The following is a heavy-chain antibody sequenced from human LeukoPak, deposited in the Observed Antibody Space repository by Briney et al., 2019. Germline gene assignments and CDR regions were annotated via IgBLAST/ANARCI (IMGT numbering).Heavy chain of an antibody. D-gene: IGHD6-19*01. Sequence: PGGSLRLSCAASGFIFDDYGMTWVRQAPGKGLEWVAVISYDGSNKYYADSVKGRFTISRDNSKNTLYLQMNSLRAEDTAVYYCARASAVAGAYFDYWGQGTLVTVSS. V-gene: IGHV3-30*03. CDR3: ARASAVAGAYFDY. CDR1: GFIFDDYG. J-gene: IGHJ4*02. CDR2: ISYDGSNK.